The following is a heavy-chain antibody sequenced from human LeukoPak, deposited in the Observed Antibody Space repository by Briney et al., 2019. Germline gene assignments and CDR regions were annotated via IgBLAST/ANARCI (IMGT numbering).Heavy chain of an antibody. V-gene: IGHV1-2*02. D-gene: IGHD3-16*02. Sequence: ASVKVSCKASGYTFIDYYMNWVRQAPGQGLEWMGWINTNTGETNYAQKFQGRVTMTRDTSISTVYMELTSLTSDDTAVYYCARDRVWGSYRYDAFDIWGQGTMVTVSS. CDR2: INTNTGET. J-gene: IGHJ3*02. CDR3: ARDRVWGSYRYDAFDI. CDR1: GYTFIDYY.